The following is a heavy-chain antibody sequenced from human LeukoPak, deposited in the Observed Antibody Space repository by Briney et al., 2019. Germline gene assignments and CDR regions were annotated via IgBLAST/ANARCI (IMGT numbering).Heavy chain of an antibody. CDR3: ARDGVAAAGNYYYYGMDV. Sequence: SETLSLTCTVSGGSISSGDYYWSWIRQPPGKGLEWIGYIYYSGSTYYNPSLKSRVTISVDTSKNQFSLKLSSVTAADTAVYYCARDGVAAAGNYYYYGMDVWGQGTTVTVSS. CDR1: GGSISSGDYY. J-gene: IGHJ6*02. CDR2: IYYSGST. D-gene: IGHD6-13*01. V-gene: IGHV4-30-4*01.